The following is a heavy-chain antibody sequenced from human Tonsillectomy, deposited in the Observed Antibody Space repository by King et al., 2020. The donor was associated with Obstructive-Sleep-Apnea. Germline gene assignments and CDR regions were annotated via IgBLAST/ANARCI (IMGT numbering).Heavy chain of an antibody. CDR1: GFTFSSYA. Sequence: VQLVESGGGVVQPGRSLRLSCAASGFTFSSYAMHWVRQAPGKGLEWVAVISYDGSNKYYADSVKGRFTISRDNSKNTLYLQMNSLRAEDTAVYYCARDSYRGDYGDYSYDSWGQGTLVTVSS. J-gene: IGHJ4*02. V-gene: IGHV3-30-3*01. D-gene: IGHD4-17*01. CDR3: ARDSYRGDYGDYSYDS. CDR2: ISYDGSNK.